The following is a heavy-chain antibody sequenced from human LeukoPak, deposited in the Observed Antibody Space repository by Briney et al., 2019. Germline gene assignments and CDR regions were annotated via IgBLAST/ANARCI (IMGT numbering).Heavy chain of an antibody. CDR1: GLTFSSYV. D-gene: IGHD2-21*02. CDR3: AKDRAYCGGDCYSAPFDY. V-gene: IGHV3-23*01. J-gene: IGHJ4*02. CDR2: ISGSGGST. Sequence: GGSLRLSCTASGLTFSSYVMSWVRQAPGKGLEWVSTISGSGGSTFYADSVRGRFTISRDNSKNTLYLQMNSLRAEDTAVYYCAKDRAYCGGDCYSAPFDYWGQGTLVTVSS.